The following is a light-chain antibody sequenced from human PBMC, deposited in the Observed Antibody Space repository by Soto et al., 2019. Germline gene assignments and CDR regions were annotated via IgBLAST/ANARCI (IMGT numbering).Light chain of an antibody. V-gene: IGKV1-6*01. CDR2: AAS. CDR1: QDIRNT. Sequence: IQMTQSPSSLSASWGYSVAISCGASQDIRNTLAWYQQKPGEAPKLLIFAASNLQSGVPSRFSGSGSVTDFTLAITGLQPEDFATYYCLQYYNLSWTFGQGTKVDIK. CDR3: LQYYNLSWT. J-gene: IGKJ1*01.